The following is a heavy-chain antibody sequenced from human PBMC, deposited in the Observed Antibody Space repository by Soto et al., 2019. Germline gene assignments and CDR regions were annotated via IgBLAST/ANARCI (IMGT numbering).Heavy chain of an antibody. D-gene: IGHD5-12*01. J-gene: IGHJ4*02. CDR2: IGGSGDNT. CDR3: AKTISGYFWAGDS. V-gene: IGHV3-23*01. Sequence: EVQLSESGGGLVQPGGSLRLSCAASGFTFSSYAISWVRQARGKGLEWVSGIGGSGDNTYYADSVRGRFTISRDNSRNTRYLQMNSLRAEDTALYYCAKTISGYFWAGDSWGRGTLVTVSS. CDR1: GFTFSSYA.